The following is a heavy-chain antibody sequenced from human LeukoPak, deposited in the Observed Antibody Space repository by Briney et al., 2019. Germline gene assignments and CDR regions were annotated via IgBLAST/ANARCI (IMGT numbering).Heavy chain of an antibody. Sequence: SETLSLTCTVSGGSISSYYWSWIRQPPGKGLEWIGYIYYSGSTNYNPSLKSRVTISVDMSKNQFSLKLSSVTAADTAVYYCAREAYYDSSGYSHDAFDIWGQGTMVTVSS. CDR2: IYYSGST. J-gene: IGHJ3*02. D-gene: IGHD3-22*01. V-gene: IGHV4-59*01. CDR1: GGSISSYY. CDR3: AREAYYDSSGYSHDAFDI.